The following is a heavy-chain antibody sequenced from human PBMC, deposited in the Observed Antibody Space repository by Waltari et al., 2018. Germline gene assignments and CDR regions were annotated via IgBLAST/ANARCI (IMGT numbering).Heavy chain of an antibody. Sequence: QLQLQESGPGLVKSSETLSLTCTVSGGSISSSSYYWGWIRPPPGKGLEWIGTIYYTGSTYYNPSLKSRVTISIDTSKNQFSLNLSSVTAADTAVYYCSRRIQQNGMDLWGQGTTVTVAS. CDR3: SRRIQQNGMDL. D-gene: IGHD5-18*01. V-gene: IGHV4-39*01. CDR2: IYYTGST. CDR1: GGSISSSSYY. J-gene: IGHJ6*02.